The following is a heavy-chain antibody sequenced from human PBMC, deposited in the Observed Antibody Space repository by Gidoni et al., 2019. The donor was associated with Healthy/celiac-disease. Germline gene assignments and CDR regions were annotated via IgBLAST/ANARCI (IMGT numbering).Heavy chain of an antibody. J-gene: IGHJ4*02. D-gene: IGHD3-22*01. CDR1: GGTFSIYA. CDR2: IIPIFGTA. V-gene: IGHV1-69*06. Sequence: EVKKPGSSVKVSCKASGGTFSIYAISWVRQAPGQGLEWMGGIIPIFGTANYAQKFQGRVTITADKSTSPAYMELSSLRSEDTAVYDCERENENWKDRSGYAFDYWGQGTLVTVSS. CDR3: ERENENWKDRSGYAFDY.